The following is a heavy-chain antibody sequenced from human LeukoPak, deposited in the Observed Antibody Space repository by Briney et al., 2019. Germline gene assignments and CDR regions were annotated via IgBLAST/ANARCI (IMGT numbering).Heavy chain of an antibody. V-gene: IGHV4-34*01. CDR1: GESFIYNY. J-gene: IGHJ6*03. Sequence: SSETLSLTCAVYGESFIYNYWAWIRQPPGKGLEWIGEINHSGSTNYNPSLKSRVTMSVDRAKNQFSLNLSSVTAADTAVYYCARRRVGTTFYYYYYMDVWGKGTTVTISS. CDR2: INHSGST. D-gene: IGHD1-26*01. CDR3: ARRRVGTTFYYYYYMDV.